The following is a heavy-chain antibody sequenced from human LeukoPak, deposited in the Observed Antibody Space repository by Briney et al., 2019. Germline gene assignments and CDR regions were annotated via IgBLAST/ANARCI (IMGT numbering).Heavy chain of an antibody. CDR3: AKSNGYGLVDI. V-gene: IGHV4-59*12. D-gene: IGHD3-10*01. CDR1: GGSISSYY. CDR2: IFYSGST. J-gene: IGHJ3*02. Sequence: PSETLSLTCTVSGGSISSYYWSWIRQPPGKGLEWIGNIFYSGSTYYSPSLRSRVTISLDTPRNQFSLKLNSVTAADTAVYYCAKSNGYGLVDIWGQGTMVTVSS.